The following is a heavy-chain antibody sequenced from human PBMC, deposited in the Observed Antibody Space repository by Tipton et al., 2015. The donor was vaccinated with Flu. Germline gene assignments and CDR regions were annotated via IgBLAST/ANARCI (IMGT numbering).Heavy chain of an antibody. CDR3: ARESDIVAPRYFDY. V-gene: IGHV1-2*02. D-gene: IGHD5-12*01. J-gene: IGHJ4*02. CDR1: GYIFIGYY. Sequence: QLVQSGAEVKKPGASVKVSCKASGYIFIGYYLHWVRQAPGQGLEWLGWINANSGGTKYAQNFQGRVTLTRDTSISTAYMELSSLRVDDTAVYYCARESDIVAPRYFDYWGQGTLVTVSS. CDR2: INANSGGT.